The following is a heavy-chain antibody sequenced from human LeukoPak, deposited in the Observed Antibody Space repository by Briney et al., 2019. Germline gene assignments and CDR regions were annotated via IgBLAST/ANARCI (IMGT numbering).Heavy chain of an antibody. CDR1: GGSFNGYY. CDR2: INHVGVT. Sequence: ASETLSLTCAVYGGSFNGYYWSWIRQAPGKGLEWIGEINHVGVTNSNPSLKSRVAISVDTSKNQFSLILSSVNAADTALYYCARKGLRPSEWLSDYFFDYWGQGVLVTVSS. J-gene: IGHJ4*02. V-gene: IGHV4-34*01. D-gene: IGHD3-3*01. CDR3: ARKGLRPSEWLSDYFFDY.